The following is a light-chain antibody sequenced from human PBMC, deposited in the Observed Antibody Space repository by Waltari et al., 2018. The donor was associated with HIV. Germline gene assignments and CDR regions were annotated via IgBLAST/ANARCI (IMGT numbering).Light chain of an antibody. CDR1: RSNIGSNA. J-gene: IGLJ2*01. V-gene: IGLV1-44*01. CDR2: KKN. CDR3: AAWDDNLDAAL. Sequence: HSALTQPPSASGTPGQRVTISCSGGRSNIGSNAVSWYHQVPGTAPKLLIYKKNQRPSGVPDRFSGSKSGTSASLAISGLQSEDEADYFCAAWDDNLDAALFGGGTKLTVL.